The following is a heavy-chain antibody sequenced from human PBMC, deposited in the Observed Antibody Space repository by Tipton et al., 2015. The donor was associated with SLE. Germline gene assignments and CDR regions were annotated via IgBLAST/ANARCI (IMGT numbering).Heavy chain of an antibody. CDR2: IHSNGTT. CDR3: AREGLHYDILTGLLGRGYYFVH. D-gene: IGHD3-9*01. V-gene: IGHV4-59*02. J-gene: IGHJ4*02. Sequence: TLSLTCSVSGGAVIHNYWSWIRQPPGKGLEWIGYIHSNGTTKYNSSLRSRVTISADTSKNQFSLRLTSVTGADAAVYYCAREGLHYDILTGLLGRGYYFVHWGQGALVTVSS. CDR1: GGAVIHNY.